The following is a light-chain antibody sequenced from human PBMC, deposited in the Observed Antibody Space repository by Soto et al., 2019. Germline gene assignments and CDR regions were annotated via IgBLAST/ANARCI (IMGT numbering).Light chain of an antibody. J-gene: IGKJ2*01. CDR1: QSVSSN. CDR2: GAS. Sequence: EIVMTQSPDTLSVSPGERATLSCRASQSVSSNLALYQQKPGQAPRLLIFGASTRATGIPARISGSGSGTEFTLTISRLQSEDLAVYHGQQYNNWPYTFGQGTTQEIK. V-gene: IGKV3-15*01. CDR3: QQYNNWPYT.